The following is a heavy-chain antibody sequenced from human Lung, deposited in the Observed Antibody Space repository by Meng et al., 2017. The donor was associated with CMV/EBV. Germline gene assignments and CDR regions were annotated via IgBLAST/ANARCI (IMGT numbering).Heavy chain of an antibody. J-gene: IGHJ4*02. V-gene: IGHV3-21*01. CDR3: ARDLYDFWSGWSY. CDR2: ISSSSSYI. CDR1: GFTFSSYS. Sequence: GESLKISCAASGFTFSSYSMNWVRQAPGKGLEWVSSISSSSSYIYYADSVKGRFTISRDNAKNSLYLQMNSLRAEDTAVYYRARDLYDFWSGWSYWGQGTLVTV. D-gene: IGHD3-3*01.